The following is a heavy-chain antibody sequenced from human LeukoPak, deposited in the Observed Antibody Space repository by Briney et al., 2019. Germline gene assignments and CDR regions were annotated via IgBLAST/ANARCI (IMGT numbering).Heavy chain of an antibody. J-gene: IGHJ4*02. V-gene: IGHV4-59*08. Sequence: SETLSLTCTVSGGSISSYYWSWIRQPPGKGLEWIGYIYYSGSTNYNPSLKSRVTISVDTSKNQFSLKLSSVTAADTAVYYCARSVVVAAQGFDYWGQGTLVTVSS. D-gene: IGHD2-15*01. CDR2: IYYSGST. CDR3: ARSVVVAAQGFDY. CDR1: GGSISSYY.